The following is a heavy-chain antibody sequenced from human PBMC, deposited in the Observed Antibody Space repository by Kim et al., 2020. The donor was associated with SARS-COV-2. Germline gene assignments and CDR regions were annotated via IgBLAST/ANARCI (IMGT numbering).Heavy chain of an antibody. Sequence: TNYAQKRQGRVTMTTDTSTSTAYMELRSLRSDDTAVYYCAREDIGHAFDIWGQGTMVTVSS. V-gene: IGHV1-18*01. J-gene: IGHJ3*02. CDR2: T. CDR3: AREDIGHAFDI. D-gene: IGHD5-12*01.